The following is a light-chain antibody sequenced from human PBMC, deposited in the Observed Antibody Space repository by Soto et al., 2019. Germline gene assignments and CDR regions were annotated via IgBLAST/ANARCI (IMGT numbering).Light chain of an antibody. CDR3: HQYNYWPVT. J-gene: IGKJ1*01. V-gene: IGKV3-15*01. CDR2: GAS. CDR1: QSVSNN. Sequence: EIVMTQSPAALSVSPGERATLSCRASQSVSNNLAWYQQKPGRAPRLLISGASTRATGIPARFSGSGSGTQFTLTISSLPSEDFAVYYCHQYNYWPVTFGQGTKVEIK.